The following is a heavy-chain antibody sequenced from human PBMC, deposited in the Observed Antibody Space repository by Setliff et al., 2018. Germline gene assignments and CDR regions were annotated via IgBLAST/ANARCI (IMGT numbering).Heavy chain of an antibody. CDR3: ACPDILTGLFDY. CDR1: GFTFSSYS. Sequence: GGSLRLSCAASGFTFSSYSMNWVRQAPGKGLDWVSYISSSGSTIYYADSVKGRFTSSRDNAKNALYLQMNSLRAEDTSVYYWACPDILTGLFDYWGQGTLVTVSS. CDR2: ISSSGSTI. D-gene: IGHD3-9*01. V-gene: IGHV3-48*04. J-gene: IGHJ4*02.